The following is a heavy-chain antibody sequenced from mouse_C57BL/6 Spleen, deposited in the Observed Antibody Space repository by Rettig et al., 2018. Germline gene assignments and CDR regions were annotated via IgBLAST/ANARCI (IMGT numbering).Heavy chain of an antibody. V-gene: IGHV1-7*01. D-gene: IGHD1-1*01. Sequence: GYTKYNQKFKDKATLTADKSSSTAYMQLSSLTYEDSAVYYCARSSYYFDYWGQGTTLTVSS. CDR3: ARSSYYFDY. J-gene: IGHJ2*01. CDR2: GYT.